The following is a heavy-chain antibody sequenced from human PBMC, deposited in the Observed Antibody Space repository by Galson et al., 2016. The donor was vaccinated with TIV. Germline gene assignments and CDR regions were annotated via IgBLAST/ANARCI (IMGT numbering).Heavy chain of an antibody. CDR1: GSTFTRYY. D-gene: IGHD6-13*01. V-gene: IGHV1-46*01. CDR2: MNPSGGGT. Sequence: SCKASGSTFTRYYIHWVRQAPGQGLEWMGAMNPSGGGTNHAQNFQGRVTLTRDTSTTTVYMELSTLRSEDTAVYYCASGNASRWTFDIWGQGTMVTVSS. J-gene: IGHJ3*02. CDR3: ASGNASRWTFDI.